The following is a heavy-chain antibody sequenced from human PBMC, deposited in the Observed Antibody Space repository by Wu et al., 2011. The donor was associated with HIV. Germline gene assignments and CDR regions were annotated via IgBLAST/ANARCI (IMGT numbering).Heavy chain of an antibody. Sequence: QVQLVQSGADVKKPGASVKVSCKASGYTFTGYYMYWVRQAPGQGLEWMGWINPNSGGTNYAQKFQGRVTMTRDTSISTAYIELSRLRSDDTAVYYCARERGYYGSGSYYDLGSWFDPWGQGTLVTGLL. J-gene: IGHJ5*02. CDR2: INPNSGGT. CDR1: GYTFTGYY. CDR3: ARERGYYGSGSYYDLGSWFDP. D-gene: IGHD3-10*01. V-gene: IGHV1-2*02.